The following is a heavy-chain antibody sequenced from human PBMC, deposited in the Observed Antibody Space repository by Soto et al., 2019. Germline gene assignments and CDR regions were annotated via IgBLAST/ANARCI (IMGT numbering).Heavy chain of an antibody. Sequence: PGGSLRLSCAASGFTFEDYAMHWVRQAPGKGLEWVSGIGESGTHIYYADSVKGRFTISRDNSGNTLFLEMYSLRAEDTAVYYCARLDSGGSYQDYYFDYWGQGTLVTVSS. D-gene: IGHD1-26*01. CDR2: IGESGTHI. V-gene: IGHV3-23*01. J-gene: IGHJ4*02. CDR3: ARLDSGGSYQDYYFDY. CDR1: GFTFEDYA.